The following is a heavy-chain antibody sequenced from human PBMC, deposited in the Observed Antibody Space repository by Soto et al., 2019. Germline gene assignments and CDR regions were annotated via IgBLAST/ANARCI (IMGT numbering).Heavy chain of an antibody. Sequence: EVQLVESGGDLVQPGGCLRLSCAASGFTFSSYWMSWVRQAPGKGLEWVANIKQDGSEKYYVDSVKGRFTISRDNAKNALYLQMNSLRVEDTAVYYCASHSSGYKYWGQGTLVSVSS. CDR1: GFTFSSYW. V-gene: IGHV3-7*01. J-gene: IGHJ4*02. CDR2: IKQDGSEK. CDR3: ASHSSGYKY. D-gene: IGHD3-22*01.